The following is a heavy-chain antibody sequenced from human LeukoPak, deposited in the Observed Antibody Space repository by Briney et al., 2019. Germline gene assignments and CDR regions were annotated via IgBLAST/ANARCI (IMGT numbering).Heavy chain of an antibody. CDR1: GFIFSSYA. J-gene: IGHJ4*02. CDR2: IGATGSST. V-gene: IGHV3-23*01. Sequence: GGSLRLSCAASGFIFSSYAMTWVRQAPGKGLEWVSGIGATGSSTYHADSVKGRFTISRDNSKNTVYLQMNSLRAEDTAVYYCAKDLGYSYGYDYWGQGTLVTVSS. D-gene: IGHD5-18*01. CDR3: AKDLGYSYGYDY.